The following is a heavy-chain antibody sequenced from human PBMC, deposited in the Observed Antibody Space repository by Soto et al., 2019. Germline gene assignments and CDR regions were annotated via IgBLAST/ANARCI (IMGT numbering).Heavy chain of an antibody. CDR3: ARATSFSGHHGY. V-gene: IGHV4-31*03. CDR2: IYYSGST. Sequence: TLSLTCTVSGGSFSSGGYYWSWIRQLPGKGLEWIGYIYYSGSTYYNPSLKSRFTISLDTSKNQFSLKLSSVTAADTAVYYCARATSFSGHHGYWGQGTLVTVSS. CDR1: GGSFSSGGYY. D-gene: IGHD2-8*02. J-gene: IGHJ4*02.